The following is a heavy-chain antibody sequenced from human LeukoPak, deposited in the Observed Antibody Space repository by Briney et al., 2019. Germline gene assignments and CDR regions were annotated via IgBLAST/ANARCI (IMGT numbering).Heavy chain of an antibody. V-gene: IGHV6-1*01. J-gene: IGHJ4*02. CDR3: ARSMSNGGFRLDY. Sequence: SQTLSLTCAIAGDSVSSKDPAWNWIRQSPSRGLEWLGRTYYRSKWYFDYAVSVEGRISIRPDTSKNQFSLQLNSVTPEDTAVYYCARSMSNGGFRLDYWGQGSLVTVCS. CDR2: TYYRSKWYF. CDR1: GDSVSSKDPA. D-gene: IGHD4-11*01.